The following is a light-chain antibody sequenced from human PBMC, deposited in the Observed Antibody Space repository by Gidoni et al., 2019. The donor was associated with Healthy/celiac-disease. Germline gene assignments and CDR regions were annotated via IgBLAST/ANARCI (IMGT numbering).Light chain of an antibody. CDR2: GAS. V-gene: IGKV3-20*01. CDR3: QQYGSSPRLT. J-gene: IGKJ4*01. Sequence: EIVLTQSPGTLSLSPGERATLSCRASQSVSSSYLAWYQQKPGQAPRLVIYGASSRATGIPDRFSGSGSGTDFTLTISRLEPEDFAVYYCQQYGSSPRLTFXGXTKVEIK. CDR1: QSVSSSY.